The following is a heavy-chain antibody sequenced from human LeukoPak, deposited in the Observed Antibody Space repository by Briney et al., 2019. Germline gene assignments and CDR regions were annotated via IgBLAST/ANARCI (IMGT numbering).Heavy chain of an antibody. D-gene: IGHD3-16*02. V-gene: IGHV3-30-3*01. J-gene: IGHJ4*02. Sequence: PGGSLRLSCAASGFTFSSHAMHWVRQAPGKGLEWVAVISYDGSNKYYADSVKGRFTISRDNSKNTLYLQMNSLRAEDTAVYYCARDDRSVWGSYRYTSFDYWGQGTLVTVSS. CDR2: ISYDGSNK. CDR3: ARDDRSVWGSYRYTSFDY. CDR1: GFTFSSHA.